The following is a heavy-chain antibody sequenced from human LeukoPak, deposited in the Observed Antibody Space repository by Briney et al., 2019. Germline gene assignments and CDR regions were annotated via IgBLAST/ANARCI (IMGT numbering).Heavy chain of an antibody. V-gene: IGHV3-11*01. D-gene: IGHD3-16*01. CDR2: ISYGGDTK. CDR3: GRDQHCYVDY. CDR1: GFTFSDFY. Sequence: GGSLRLSCAASGFTFSDFYMAWIRQAPGKGLEWISYISYGGDTKYYADSVKGRFTISRDNAKNSLYLQMNSLRAEDTAVYYCGRDQHCYVDYWGQGTLVTVSS. J-gene: IGHJ4*02.